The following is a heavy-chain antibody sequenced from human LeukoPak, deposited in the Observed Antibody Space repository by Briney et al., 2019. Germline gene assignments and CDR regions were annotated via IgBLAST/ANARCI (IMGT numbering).Heavy chain of an antibody. V-gene: IGHV3-74*01. J-gene: IGHJ4*02. D-gene: IGHD3-22*01. Sequence: GGSLRLSCAASGFTFSSYWMHWVRQAPGKGLVWVSRINSDGSSTSYADSVKGRFTISRDNAKNTLYLQMNSLRAEDTAVYYCARENPIYYDSSGYSYWGQGTLVTVSS. CDR1: GFTFSSYW. CDR2: INSDGSST. CDR3: ARENPIYYDSSGYSY.